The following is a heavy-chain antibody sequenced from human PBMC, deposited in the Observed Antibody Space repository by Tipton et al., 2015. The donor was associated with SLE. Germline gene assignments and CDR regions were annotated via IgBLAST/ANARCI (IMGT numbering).Heavy chain of an antibody. J-gene: IGHJ5*02. CDR2: INHSGST. Sequence: TLSLTCAVYGGSFSGYYWSWIRQPPGKGLEWIGEINHSGSTNYNPSLKSRITISVDTSKNQFSLKVSSVTAADTAVYYCARAQRLVRWFDPWGQGTLVTVSS. D-gene: IGHD6-13*01. V-gene: IGHV4-34*01. CDR1: GGSFSGYY. CDR3: ARAQRLVRWFDP.